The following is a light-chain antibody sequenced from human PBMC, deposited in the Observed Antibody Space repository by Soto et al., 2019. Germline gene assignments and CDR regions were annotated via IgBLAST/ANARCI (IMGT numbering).Light chain of an antibody. CDR2: EAS. CDR1: QSVSRW. CDR3: QQFNSKLWT. Sequence: DILMTQSPSTLSASVGDTVTITCRASQSVSRWLNWYQQKPGKAPRLLIYEASNLESGVPMRFSGSGSGTEFVLTITSLQPADSATYYCQQFNSKLWTFGQGTRWIS. V-gene: IGKV1-5*01. J-gene: IGKJ1*01.